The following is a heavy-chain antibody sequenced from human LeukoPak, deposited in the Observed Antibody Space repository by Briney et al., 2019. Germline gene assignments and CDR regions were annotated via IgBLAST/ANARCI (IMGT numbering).Heavy chain of an antibody. V-gene: IGHV1-18*04. CDR2: ISAYSGNT. CDR3: ARETPYYYGSGSYYNPLTY. D-gene: IGHD3-10*01. CDR1: GYTFTSYG. Sequence: ASVKVSCKASGYTFTSYGISWVRQAPGQGLEWMGWISAYSGNTNYAQKLQGRVTMTTDTSTSTAYMELRSLRSDDTAVYYCARETPYYYGSGSYYNPLTYWGQGTLVTVSS. J-gene: IGHJ4*02.